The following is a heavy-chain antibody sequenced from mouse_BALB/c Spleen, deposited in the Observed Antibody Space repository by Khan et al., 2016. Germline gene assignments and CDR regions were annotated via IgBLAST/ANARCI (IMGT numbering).Heavy chain of an antibody. V-gene: IGHV1-4*01. CDR2: IAPRSDYT. J-gene: IGHJ2*01. D-gene: IGHD2-3*01. CDR3: AREGWLLGYFDY. Sequence: QVQLKQSGAELARPGSSVKMSCKASGYTFTSYTMFWVKQRPGQGLEWIGYIAPRSDYTDYNQKFKAKATLPVDKSSTTAYMQLNSLTSEDSAVYYCAREGWLLGYFDYWGQGTTLTVSS. CDR1: GYTFTSYT.